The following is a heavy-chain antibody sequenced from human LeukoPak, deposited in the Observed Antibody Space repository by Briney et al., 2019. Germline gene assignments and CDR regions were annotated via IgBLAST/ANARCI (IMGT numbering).Heavy chain of an antibody. CDR1: GFTFSSYA. CDR3: AKGGYSYGHDY. J-gene: IGHJ4*02. CDR2: ISGSGGSA. V-gene: IGHV3-23*01. D-gene: IGHD5-18*01. Sequence: GGSLRLSCAASGFTFSSYAMSWVRQAPGKGLEWVSAISGSGGSAYYADSVKGRFTISRDNSKNTLYLQVNSLRAEDTAVYYCAKGGYSYGHDYWGQGTLVTVSS.